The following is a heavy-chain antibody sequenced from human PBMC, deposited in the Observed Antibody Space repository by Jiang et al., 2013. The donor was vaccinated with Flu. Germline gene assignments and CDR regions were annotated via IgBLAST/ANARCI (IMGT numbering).Heavy chain of an antibody. CDR3: ARVSNIYGDYSYSWGRGSSADY. V-gene: IGHV3-74*01. J-gene: IGHJ4*02. CDR2: INSDGSST. D-gene: IGHD4-17*01. Sequence: GLVWVSRINSDGSSTSYADSVKGRFTISRDNAKNTLYLQMNSLRAEDTAVYYCARVSNIYGDYSYSWGRGSSADYWGQGTLVTVSS.